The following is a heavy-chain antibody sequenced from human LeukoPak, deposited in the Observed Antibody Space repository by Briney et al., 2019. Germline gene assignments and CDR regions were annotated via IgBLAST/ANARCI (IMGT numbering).Heavy chain of an antibody. D-gene: IGHD3-22*01. CDR1: GFTFSSYE. Sequence: GGSLRLSCAASGFTFSSYEMNWVRQAPGKGLEWVSYISSSGSTIYYADSVKGRFTISRDNAKNSLYLQMNSLRAEDTAVYYCARAIGYYDSSSYYYEFFDYWGQGTLVTVSS. J-gene: IGHJ4*02. CDR3: ARAIGYYDSSSYYYEFFDY. V-gene: IGHV3-48*03. CDR2: ISSSGSTI.